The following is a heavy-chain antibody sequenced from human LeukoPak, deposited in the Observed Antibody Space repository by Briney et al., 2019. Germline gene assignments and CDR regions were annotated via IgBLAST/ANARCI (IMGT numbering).Heavy chain of an antibody. CDR1: GYTFTDYY. CDR3: APELRISYYFDY. J-gene: IGHJ4*02. D-gene: IGHD2-15*01. CDR2: INPNSGGT. Sequence: ASVKVSCKASGYTFTDYYMHWVRQAPGQGLEWMGRINPNSGGTNYAQKFQGRVTMARDTSISTAYMELSGLRSDDTAVYYCAPELRISYYFDYWGQGTLVTDSS. V-gene: IGHV1-2*06.